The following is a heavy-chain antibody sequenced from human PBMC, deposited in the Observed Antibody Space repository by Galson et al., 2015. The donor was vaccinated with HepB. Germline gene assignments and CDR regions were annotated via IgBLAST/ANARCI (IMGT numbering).Heavy chain of an antibody. CDR1: GDSISNSNYY. J-gene: IGHJ4*02. CDR3: ARDRYSHNLDAEY. D-gene: IGHD3/OR15-3a*01. CDR2: IYHRGNT. V-gene: IGHV4-39*02. Sequence: SETLSLTCTVSGDSISNSNYYWAWIRQPPGKGLEWIATIYHRGNTYYNPSLQHRVTISIDTSRNEFYLKVNSVTAADTALYYCARDRYSHNLDAEYWGQGTLVPVSS.